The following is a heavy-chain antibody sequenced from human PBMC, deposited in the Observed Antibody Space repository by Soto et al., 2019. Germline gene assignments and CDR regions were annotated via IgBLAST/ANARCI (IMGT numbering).Heavy chain of an antibody. CDR2: ISYDGSNK. J-gene: IGHJ6*02. CDR3: ARDWGYDILTGGMDV. Sequence: PGGSLRLSCAASGFTFSSYAMHWVRQAPGKGLEWVAVISYDGSNKYYADSVKGRFTISRDNSKNTLYLQMNSLRAEDTAVYYCARDWGYDILTGGMDVWGQGTTVTVSS. V-gene: IGHV3-30-3*01. D-gene: IGHD3-9*01. CDR1: GFTFSSYA.